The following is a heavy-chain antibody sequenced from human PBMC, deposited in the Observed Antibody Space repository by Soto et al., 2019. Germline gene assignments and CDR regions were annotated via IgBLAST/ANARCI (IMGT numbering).Heavy chain of an antibody. J-gene: IGHJ4*02. D-gene: IGHD1-26*01. CDR3: ARSPVPRGVWYFDY. V-gene: IGHV3-48*03. Sequence: EVQLVESGGGLVQPGGSLRLSCAASGFTFSSYEMNWVRQAPGKGLEWVSYISSSGCTIYYADSVKGRFTISRDNAKNSLYLQMNSPRAEDTAVYYCARSPVPRGVWYFDYWGQGTLVTVSS. CDR1: GFTFSSYE. CDR2: ISSSGCTI.